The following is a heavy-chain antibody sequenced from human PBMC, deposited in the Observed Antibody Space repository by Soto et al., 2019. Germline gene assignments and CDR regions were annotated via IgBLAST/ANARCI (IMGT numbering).Heavy chain of an antibody. CDR1: GFTFSAYA. CDR3: ARVGAVAAIKPLDP. D-gene: IGHD6-19*01. CDR2: ISGIDTSI. J-gene: IGHJ5*02. V-gene: IGHV3-23*01. Sequence: PGGSLRLSCAASGFTFSAYAMIWVRQAPGKGLEWVSTISGIDTSIDYADSVKGRFTISRDNSKSTLYLQMSSLRAEDTAVYYCARVGAVAAIKPLDPWGQGTLVTVSS.